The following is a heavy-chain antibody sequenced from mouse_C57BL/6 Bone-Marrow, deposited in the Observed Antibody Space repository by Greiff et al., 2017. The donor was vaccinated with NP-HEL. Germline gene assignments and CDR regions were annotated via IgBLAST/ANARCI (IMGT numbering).Heavy chain of an antibody. V-gene: IGHV14-1*01. Sequence: EVQLQQSGAELVRPGASVKLSCTASGFNIKDYYMHWVKQRPEQGLEWIGRIDPEDGDTEYAPKFQGKATMTADTSSNTAYLQLSSLTSEDTAVYYCTTCSHYGNPYAMDYWGQGTSVTVSS. D-gene: IGHD2-1*01. CDR2: IDPEDGDT. CDR1: GFNIKDYY. CDR3: TTCSHYGNPYAMDY. J-gene: IGHJ4*01.